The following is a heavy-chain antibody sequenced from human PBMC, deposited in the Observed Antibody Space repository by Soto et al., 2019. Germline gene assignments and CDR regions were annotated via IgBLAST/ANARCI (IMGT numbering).Heavy chain of an antibody. J-gene: IGHJ6*02. CDR2: IYTSGCS. CDR3: ARDPGIAAARDYYYGMDV. D-gene: IGHD6-13*01. V-gene: IGHV4-4*07. CDR1: GGSICSYS. Sequence: SETLSLTCTVSGGSICSYSWSWIRQPAGKGLGWIGRIYTSGCSNYNSSLNGRVTVSVDTSKNKFSLKLRSVTAADTAVYYCARDPGIAAARDYYYGMDVWGQAPTVTVSS.